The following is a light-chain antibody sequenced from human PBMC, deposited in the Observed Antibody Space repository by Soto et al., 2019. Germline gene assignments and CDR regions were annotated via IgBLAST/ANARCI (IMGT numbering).Light chain of an antibody. J-gene: IGKJ2*01. V-gene: IGKV1-39*01. CDR1: QSITTY. Sequence: DIQMTQSPSYLSASVGDRVTMTCRASQSITTYLNWYQQKPGKAPQVLIYAASSLQSGVPSRFSGSGSGTDFTLTISRLRPEDFATYFCQQSYNTPPHTVGQGTK. CDR2: AAS. CDR3: QQSYNTPPHT.